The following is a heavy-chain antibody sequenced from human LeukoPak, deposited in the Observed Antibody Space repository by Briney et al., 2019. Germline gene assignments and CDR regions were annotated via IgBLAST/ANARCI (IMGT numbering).Heavy chain of an antibody. D-gene: IGHD6-25*01. V-gene: IGHV4-59*01. Sequence: SETLSLTCTVSGGAISSYYWTWFRQPPGKGLEWIGYIYYTGSTNYNPSLDSRVTISVDMSKNQVSLNLKYVTAADTAVYYCAREAPAGPDYWGQGTLVTVSS. J-gene: IGHJ4*02. CDR3: AREAPAGPDY. CDR1: GGAISSYY. CDR2: IYYTGST.